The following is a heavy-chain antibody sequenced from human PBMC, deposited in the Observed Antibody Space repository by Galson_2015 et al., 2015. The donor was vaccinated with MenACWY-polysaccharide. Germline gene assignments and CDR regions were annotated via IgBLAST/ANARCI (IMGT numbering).Heavy chain of an antibody. CDR2: MNPNSGNT. J-gene: IGHJ5*02. Sequence: SVKVSCKASGYTFTSYDINWVRQATGQGLEWMGWMNPNSGNTGYAQKFQGRVTMTRNTSISTAYMELSSLRSEDTAVYYCARTRRSLNWFDPWGQGTLVTVSS. CDR3: ARTRRSLNWFDP. D-gene: IGHD3-10*01. CDR1: GYTFTSYD. V-gene: IGHV1-8*01.